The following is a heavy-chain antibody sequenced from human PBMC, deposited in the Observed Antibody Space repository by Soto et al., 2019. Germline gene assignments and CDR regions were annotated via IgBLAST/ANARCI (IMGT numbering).Heavy chain of an antibody. CDR1: GRTFIINADF. Sequence: SETLSLTCTVSGRTFIINADFWYLAWIRQPPGKGLEWIGSIDNGGNTYYNPPLKSRVIISADTSKNQFSLSLNSVTAADTAVYYCVKRSLLVAPTRGQGILVTVSS. J-gene: IGHJ4*02. V-gene: IGHV4-39*01. CDR2: IDNGGNT. CDR3: VKRSLLVAPT. D-gene: IGHD2-21*01.